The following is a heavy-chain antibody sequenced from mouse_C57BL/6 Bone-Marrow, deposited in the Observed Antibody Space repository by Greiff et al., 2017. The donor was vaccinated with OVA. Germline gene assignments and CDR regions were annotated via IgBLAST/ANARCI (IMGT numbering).Heavy chain of an antibody. J-gene: IGHJ4*01. Sequence: VQLQQPGAELVMPGASVKLSCKASGYTFTSYWMHWVKQRPGQGLEWIGEIDPSDSYTNYNQKFKGKSTLTVDKSSSTAYMQLSSLTSEDSAVYYCAREGNYGSRAMDYWGQGTSVTVSS. V-gene: IGHV1-69*01. CDR3: AREGNYGSRAMDY. CDR2: IDPSDSYT. D-gene: IGHD1-1*01. CDR1: GYTFTSYW.